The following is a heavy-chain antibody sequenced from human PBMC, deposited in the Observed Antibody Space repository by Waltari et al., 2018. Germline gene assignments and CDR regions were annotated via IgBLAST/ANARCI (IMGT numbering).Heavy chain of an antibody. J-gene: IGHJ6*03. CDR3: AREIAAAGTDYYYYYMDV. CDR1: GGSISSHY. D-gene: IGHD6-13*01. CDR2: IYYSGST. Sequence: QVQLQESGPGLVKPSETLSLTCTVSGGSISSHYWSWIRQPPGKGLEWIGYIYYSGSTNDNPSLKSRVTISVDTSKNQFSLKLSSVTAADTAVYYCAREIAAAGTDYYYYYMDVWGKGTTVTVSS. V-gene: IGHV4-59*11.